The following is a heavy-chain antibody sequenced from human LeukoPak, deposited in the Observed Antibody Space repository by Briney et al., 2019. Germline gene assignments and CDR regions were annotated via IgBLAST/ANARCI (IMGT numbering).Heavy chain of an antibody. CDR1: DGSLTTGSYY. V-gene: IGHV4-61*02. J-gene: IGHJ6*02. CDR3: ARDGLPRQWGLPPESSYGLDV. Sequence: KPSETLSLTCTVSDGSLTTGSYYWSWIRQPAGERLEWIGRIFTSGTTKYNPSLKGRVTISLDTSKNQFSLKVRSVTVADTAVYYCARDGLPRQWGLPPESSYGLDVWGQGTMVTVSS. CDR2: IFTSGTT. D-gene: IGHD1-26*01.